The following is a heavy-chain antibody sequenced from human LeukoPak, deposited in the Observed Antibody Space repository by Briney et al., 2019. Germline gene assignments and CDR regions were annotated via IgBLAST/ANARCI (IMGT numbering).Heavy chain of an antibody. J-gene: IGHJ4*02. CDR2: IKSKTDGETT. Sequence: PGGSLRLSCAASGFTFSSYGMHWVRQAPGKGLEWVGRIKSKTDGETTDYAAPVKGRFTISRDDSKNTLYLQMNSLKTEDTAVYYCTTVYSDSGGFYFNYCDYWGQGTLVTVST. V-gene: IGHV3-15*01. CDR1: GFTFSSYG. D-gene: IGHD3-22*01. CDR3: TTVYSDSGGFYFNYCDY.